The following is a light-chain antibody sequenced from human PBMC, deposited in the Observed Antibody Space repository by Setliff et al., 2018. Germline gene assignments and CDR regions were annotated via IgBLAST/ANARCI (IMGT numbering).Light chain of an antibody. CDR1: SSDIGGYKY. Sequence: QSALAQPASVSGSPGQSLTISCTGTSSDIGGYKYVSWCQPHPGKAPKLMIYEVIKRPSGVSNRFSGSKSGNTASLTISGLQAEDEADYYCLSYTNSDTVVFGTGTKVTVL. CDR3: LSYTNSDTVV. CDR2: EVI. J-gene: IGLJ1*01. V-gene: IGLV2-14*01.